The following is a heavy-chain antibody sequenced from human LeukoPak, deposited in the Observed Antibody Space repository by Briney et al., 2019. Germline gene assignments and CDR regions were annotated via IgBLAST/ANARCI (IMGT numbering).Heavy chain of an antibody. CDR3: ARVNYYGSGSWFDY. Sequence: GESLETSWKGSGYSINNYWNSWVRQMPGKGLGWMGEFDTSELYTNSSPSFQGHVTTSADTSISTAYLQWSSLKASDTAMYFCARVNYYGSGSWFDYWGQGTLVTVSS. CDR1: GYSINNYW. V-gene: IGHV5-10-1*01. D-gene: IGHD3-10*01. J-gene: IGHJ4*02. CDR2: FDTSELYT.